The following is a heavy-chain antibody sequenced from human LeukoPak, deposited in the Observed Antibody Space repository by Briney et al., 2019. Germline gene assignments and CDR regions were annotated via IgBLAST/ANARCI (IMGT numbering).Heavy chain of an antibody. J-gene: IGHJ4*02. CDR1: GFTFSNAW. V-gene: IGHV3-15*01. CDR2: IKSKTDGGTT. D-gene: IGHD3-22*01. Sequence: GGSLRLSCAASGFTFSNAWMSWVRQAPGKGLEWVGRIKSKTDGGTTDYAAPVKGRFTISRDDSKNTLYLQMNSLKTEDTAVYYCTTPVEPDYYDSSFDYWGQGTLVTVSS. CDR3: TTPVEPDYYDSSFDY.